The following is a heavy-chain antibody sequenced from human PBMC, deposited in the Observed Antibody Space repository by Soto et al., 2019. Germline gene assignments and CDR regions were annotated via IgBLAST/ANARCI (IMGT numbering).Heavy chain of an antibody. CDR1: GYTFTTYG. J-gene: IGHJ4*02. CDR2: ISAYNGNT. D-gene: IGHD3-22*01. Sequence: ASVKVSCKTSGYTFTTYGFSWVRQAPGQGLECVGWISAYNGNTHYSQKFQGRVTMTTDTSTSTAYMELRSLTSGDTAVYYCASEPIYYNDRSGYYPLGYSGQGTLVTVSS. CDR3: ASEPIYYNDRSGYYPLGY. V-gene: IGHV1-18*04.